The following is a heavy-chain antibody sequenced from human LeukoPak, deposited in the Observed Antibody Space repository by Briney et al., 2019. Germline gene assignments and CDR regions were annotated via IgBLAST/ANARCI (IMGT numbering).Heavy chain of an antibody. CDR3: ARAGGDYYGSGSYYNPYYYYYMDV. D-gene: IGHD3-10*01. J-gene: IGHJ6*03. Sequence: ASVKVSCKASGGTFSSYAISWVRQAPGQGLEWMGGIIPIFGTANYAQKFQGRVTITTDESTSTAYMELSSLRSEDTAMYYCARAGGDYYGSGSYYNPYYYYYMDVWGKGTTVTVSS. V-gene: IGHV1-69*05. CDR1: GGTFSSYA. CDR2: IIPIFGTA.